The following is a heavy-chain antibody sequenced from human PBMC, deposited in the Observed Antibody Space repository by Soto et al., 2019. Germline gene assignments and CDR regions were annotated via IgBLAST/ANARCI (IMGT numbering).Heavy chain of an antibody. CDR1: GGSISSYH. D-gene: IGHD2-2*02. Sequence: SETLSLTCTVSGGSISSYHWSWILQPAGKGLEWIGRIYTSGSTNYNPSLKSRVTMSVDTSKNQFSLKLSSVTAADTAVYYCARGYCSSTSCYTWWFDPWGHGTLVTVSS. V-gene: IGHV4-4*07. CDR2: IYTSGST. J-gene: IGHJ5*02. CDR3: ARGYCSSTSCYTWWFDP.